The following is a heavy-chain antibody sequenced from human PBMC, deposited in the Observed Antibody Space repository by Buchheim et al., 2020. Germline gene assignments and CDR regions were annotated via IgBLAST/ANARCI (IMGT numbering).Heavy chain of an antibody. D-gene: IGHD3-10*01. V-gene: IGHV3-7*01. CDR2: IKEDGSEK. CDR1: GFSFSRYW. J-gene: IGHJ4*02. CDR3: AREYYGTNEFDY. Sequence: EVQLVGSGGGLVQPGGSLRLSCAASGFSFSRYWMSWVRQAPGKGLEWVANIKEDGSEKFHVDSVKGRFTISRDNAKNSLFLQMNSLRVEDTAIYYCAREYYGTNEFDYWGQGTL.